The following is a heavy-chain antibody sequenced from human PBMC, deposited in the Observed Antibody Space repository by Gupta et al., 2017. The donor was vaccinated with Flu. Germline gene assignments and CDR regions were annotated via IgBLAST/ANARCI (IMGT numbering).Heavy chain of an antibody. Sequence: FSSYSMNWVRQAPGKGLEWVSYISSSSSTIYYADSVKGRFTISRDNAKNSLYLQMNSLRAEDTAVYYCARENAVGATEVDYWGQGTLVTVSS. J-gene: IGHJ4*02. D-gene: IGHD1-26*01. CDR1: FSSYS. CDR3: ARENAVGATEVDY. V-gene: IGHV3-48*01. CDR2: ISSSSSTI.